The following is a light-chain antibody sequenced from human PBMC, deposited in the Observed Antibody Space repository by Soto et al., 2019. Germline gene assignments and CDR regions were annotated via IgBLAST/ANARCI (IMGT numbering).Light chain of an antibody. CDR1: QTVSTRF. V-gene: IGKV3-20*01. Sequence: EIVLTQSPGTLSLSPGERAALSCRASQTVSTRFLAWYQQRRGQAPRLLIYGASSRATGIPDRFSGSGSVTALPLHISRLEPEDFAVYYCQQSGTFGGGTKGDIK. CDR2: GAS. CDR3: QQSGT. J-gene: IGKJ4*01.